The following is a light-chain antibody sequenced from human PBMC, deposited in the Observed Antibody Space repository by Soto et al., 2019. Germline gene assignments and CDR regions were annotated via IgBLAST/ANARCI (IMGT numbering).Light chain of an antibody. CDR1: SSNIGTYT. CDR2: NSN. V-gene: IGLV1-44*01. J-gene: IGLJ3*02. CDR3: AAWDDSLDVVV. Sequence: QSVVTQPTSTSGAPGQRVTISCSGSSSNIGTYTVNWYQQLSGTAPKLLIYNSNQRPSGVPDRFSGSQSGTSASLAISGLQSEDEADYYCAAWDDSLDVVVFGGGTKVTVL.